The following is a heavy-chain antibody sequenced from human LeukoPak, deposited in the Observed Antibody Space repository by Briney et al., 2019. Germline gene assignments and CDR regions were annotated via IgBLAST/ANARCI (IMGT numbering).Heavy chain of an antibody. CDR1: GFTFRSTA. V-gene: IGHV3-23*01. D-gene: IGHD3-22*01. Sequence: PGGSLRLSCAASGFTFRSTAMTWVRQAPGKGLEWVSTIRGDGDRTHYADSLKGRFTISRDNAKNSLSLQMNSLRAEDTAVYYCARAYDSSSSFDYWGQGTLVTVSS. CDR2: IRGDGDRT. J-gene: IGHJ4*02. CDR3: ARAYDSSSSFDY.